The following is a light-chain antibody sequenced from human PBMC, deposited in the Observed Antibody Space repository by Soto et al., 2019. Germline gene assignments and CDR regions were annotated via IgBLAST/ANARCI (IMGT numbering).Light chain of an antibody. Sequence: SYELTQATSVSVAPGQTARITCGGNNIGSKSVQWYQQKPGQAPVLVVYDDSDRPSGIPERFSGSNSGNTATLSISRVEAGDEADYYCQLWDSRDDHRGVFGGGTKLTVL. CDR1: NIGSKS. CDR2: DDS. J-gene: IGLJ2*01. CDR3: QLWDSRDDHRGV. V-gene: IGLV3-21*02.